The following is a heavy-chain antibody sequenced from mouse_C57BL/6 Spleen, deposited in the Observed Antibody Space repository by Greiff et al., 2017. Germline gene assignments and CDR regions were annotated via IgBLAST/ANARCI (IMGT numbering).Heavy chain of an antibody. J-gene: IGHJ4*01. V-gene: IGHV1-82*01. CDR1: GYAFSSSW. D-gene: IGHD2-2*01. CDR3: ARLWLRHAMDY. Sequence: QVQLQQSGPELVKPGASVKISCKASGYAFSSSWMNWVKQRPGKGLEWIGRIYPGDGDTNYNGKFKGKATLTADKSSSTAYMQLSSLTSEDSAVYFCARLWLRHAMDYWGQGTSGTVSS. CDR2: IYPGDGDT.